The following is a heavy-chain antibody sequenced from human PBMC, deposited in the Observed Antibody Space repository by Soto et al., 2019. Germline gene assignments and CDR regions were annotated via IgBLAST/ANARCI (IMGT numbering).Heavy chain of an antibody. CDR3: ALIRFLEWLLFDP. V-gene: IGHV1-24*01. Sequence: ASVKVSCKASGYTFTNYGITWVRQAPGKGLEWMGGFDPEDGETIYAQKFQGRVTMTEDTSTDTAYMELSSLRSEDTAVYYCALIRFLEWLLFDPWGQGTLVTVSS. CDR2: FDPEDGET. J-gene: IGHJ5*02. CDR1: GYTFTNYG. D-gene: IGHD3-3*01.